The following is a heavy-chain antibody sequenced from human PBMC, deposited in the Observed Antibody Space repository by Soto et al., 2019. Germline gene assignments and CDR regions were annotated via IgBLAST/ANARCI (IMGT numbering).Heavy chain of an antibody. CDR3: AKEDWDWGEYYFDY. D-gene: IGHD7-27*01. Sequence: EVQLLESGGGLVQPGGSLRLSCAASGFTFSNYAMTWVRQAPGKGLEWVSTISGSGDNTYYADSVKGRFTISRDNSKNRRFLEMNSLRAEDTAIYFCAKEDWDWGEYYFDYWGQGTLITVSS. V-gene: IGHV3-23*01. J-gene: IGHJ4*02. CDR1: GFTFSNYA. CDR2: ISGSGDNT.